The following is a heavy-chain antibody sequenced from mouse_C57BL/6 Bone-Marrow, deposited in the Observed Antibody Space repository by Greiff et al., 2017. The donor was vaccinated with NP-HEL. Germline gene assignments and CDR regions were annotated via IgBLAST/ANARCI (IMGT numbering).Heavy chain of an antibody. CDR2: IDPENGDT. CDR3: TTDGYYGSSWDY. J-gene: IGHJ2*01. CDR1: GFNIKDDY. Sequence: VQLQQSGAELVRPGASVKLSCTASGFNIKDDYMHWVKQRPEQGLEWIGWIDPENGDTEYASKFKGEAHITADTSSNTAYLQLSSLTSEDTAVYYCTTDGYYGSSWDYWGQGTTLTVSS. D-gene: IGHD1-1*01. V-gene: IGHV14-4*01.